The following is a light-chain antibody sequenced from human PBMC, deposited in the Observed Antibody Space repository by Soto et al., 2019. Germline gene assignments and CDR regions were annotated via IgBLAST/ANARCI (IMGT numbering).Light chain of an antibody. Sequence: DIQMGESSSTISSSVGDRFDITCRASQGINHYLAWFQVKPGKVPKRLIYGASSLQSGVPSRFSGSGSGTDFTLTISSLQPEDFATYYCQQANSFPITFGQGTRLEIK. CDR1: QGINHY. CDR3: QQANSFPIT. V-gene: IGKV1-17*03. CDR2: GAS. J-gene: IGKJ5*01.